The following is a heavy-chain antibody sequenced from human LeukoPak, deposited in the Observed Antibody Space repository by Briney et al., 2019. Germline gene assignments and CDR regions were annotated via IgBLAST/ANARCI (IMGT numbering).Heavy chain of an antibody. Sequence: GASVNVSCKASGYTFTSYGISWVRQAPGQGLEWMGWISAYNGNTNYAQKLQGRVTMTTDTSTSTAYMELRSLRSDDTAVYYCARDSRYLRGDYYGSGSPGYWGQGTLVTVSS. CDR2: ISAYNGNT. D-gene: IGHD3-10*01. J-gene: IGHJ4*02. CDR3: ARDSRYLRGDYYGSGSPGY. CDR1: GYTFTSYG. V-gene: IGHV1-18*01.